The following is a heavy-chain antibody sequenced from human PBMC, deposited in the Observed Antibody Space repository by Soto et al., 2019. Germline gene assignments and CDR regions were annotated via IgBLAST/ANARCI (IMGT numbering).Heavy chain of an antibody. J-gene: IGHJ5*02. CDR3: ARGYSSSTSWYVPFDP. Sequence: QVQLVQSGAEVKKPGSSVKVSCKASGGTFSSYTISWVRQAPGQGLEWMGRIIPILGIANDAQKFQGRVTITADKSTSTAYMELSSLRSEDMAVYYCARGYSSSTSWYVPFDPWGQGTLVTVS. D-gene: IGHD6-13*01. V-gene: IGHV1-69*02. CDR1: GGTFSSYT. CDR2: IIPILGIA.